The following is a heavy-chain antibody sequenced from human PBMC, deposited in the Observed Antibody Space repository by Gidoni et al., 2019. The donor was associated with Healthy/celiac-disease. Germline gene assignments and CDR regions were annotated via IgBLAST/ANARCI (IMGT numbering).Heavy chain of an antibody. V-gene: IGHV3-30*18. J-gene: IGHJ6*02. CDR3: AKDFSRHYDSPEHGWGMDV. Sequence: QVPLVESGGGAVQPGRSLRLSCAAPGFTFSSYGMHWVRQAPGKGLEWVAVISYDGSNKYYADSVKGRFTISRDNSKNTLYLQMNSLRAEDTAVYYCAKDFSRHYDSPEHGWGMDVWGQGTTVTVSS. CDR1: GFTFSSYG. CDR2: ISYDGSNK. D-gene: IGHD3-9*01.